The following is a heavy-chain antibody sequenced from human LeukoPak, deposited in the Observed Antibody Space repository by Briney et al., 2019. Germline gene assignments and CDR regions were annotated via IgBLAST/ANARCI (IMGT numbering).Heavy chain of an antibody. D-gene: IGHD3/OR15-3a*01. CDR3: ARGTGGLDP. Sequence: GGSLRLSCTASGFSFSSYWMHWVRQASGKGLVWVSYVNNDGRETAHADSVKGRFTISRDNARNTVFLQMNSLRAGDTAVYYCARGTGGLDPWGQGTLVIVSS. J-gene: IGHJ5*02. CDR2: VNNDGRET. CDR1: GFSFSSYW. V-gene: IGHV3-74*01.